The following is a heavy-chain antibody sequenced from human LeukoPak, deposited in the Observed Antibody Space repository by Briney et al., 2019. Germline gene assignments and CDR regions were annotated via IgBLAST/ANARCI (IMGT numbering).Heavy chain of an antibody. CDR2: IWFDGSNE. J-gene: IGHJ6*02. V-gene: IGHV3-33*01. CDR1: GFTFTTYG. Sequence: GGSLRLSCAASGFTFTTYGMHWVRQAPGKGLEWVALIWFDGSNEHYADSVKGRFTISRDNSKNTLYLQMNSLRAEDTAVYYCARGTQSYYGMDVWGQGTTVTVSS. CDR3: ARGTQSYYGMDV.